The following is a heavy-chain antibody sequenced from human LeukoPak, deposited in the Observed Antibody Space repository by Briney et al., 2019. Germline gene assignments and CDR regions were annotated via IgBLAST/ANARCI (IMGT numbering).Heavy chain of an antibody. Sequence: GGSLRLSCAASGFTFSSYSMNWVRQAPGEGLEWVSYISSSSSTIYYADSVKGRFAISRDNAKNSLYLQMNSLRAEDTAVYYCASFMNYDYVWGSLTKWGQGTLVTVSS. V-gene: IGHV3-48*04. CDR1: GFTFSSYS. CDR3: ASFMNYDYVWGSLTK. D-gene: IGHD3-16*01. CDR2: ISSSSSTI. J-gene: IGHJ4*02.